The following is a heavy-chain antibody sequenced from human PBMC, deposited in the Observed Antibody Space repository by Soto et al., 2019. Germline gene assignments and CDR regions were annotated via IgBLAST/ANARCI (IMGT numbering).Heavy chain of an antibody. CDR1: GGSISSYY. D-gene: IGHD3-3*01. Sequence: PSGTLSLTCTVSGGSISSYYWSWIRQPPGKGLEWIGYICYSGSTTYNPSLTSRGTISVATSKNQLSLKPSPVTAANTAVYYCARVGYAGYFVFWCGYREAYFDYWARGTLVTVSS. CDR2: ICYSGST. CDR3: ARVGYAGYFVFWCGYREAYFDY. J-gene: IGHJ4*02. V-gene: IGHV4-59*01.